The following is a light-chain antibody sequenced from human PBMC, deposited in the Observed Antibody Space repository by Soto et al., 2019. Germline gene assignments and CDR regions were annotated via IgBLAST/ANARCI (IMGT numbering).Light chain of an antibody. CDR2: NND. CDR3: AAWDDSLTAVL. V-gene: IGLV1-44*01. J-gene: IGLJ3*02. CDR1: SSHIGSNT. Sequence: QSVLTQPPSASGTPGQSVTISCSGSSSHIGSNTVNWYQQLSGAAPKLLIHNNDQRPSGVPDRFSGSKSDTSASLAISGLQSADEADYYCAAWDDSLTAVLFGGGTKLTVL.